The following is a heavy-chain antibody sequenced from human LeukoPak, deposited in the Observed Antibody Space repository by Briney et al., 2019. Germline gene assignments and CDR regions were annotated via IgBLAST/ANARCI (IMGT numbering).Heavy chain of an antibody. CDR1: GFTFSSYS. CDR2: ISSSSSTI. J-gene: IGHJ4*02. D-gene: IGHD2-8*01. CDR3: ARARAAYCTNGVCHGFDY. Sequence: PGGSLRLSCAASGFTFSSYSMNWVRQAPGKGLEWGSYISSSSSTIYYADSVKGRFTISRDNAKNSLYLQMNSLRAEDTAVYYCARARAAYCTNGVCHGFDYWGQGTLVTVSS. V-gene: IGHV3-48*01.